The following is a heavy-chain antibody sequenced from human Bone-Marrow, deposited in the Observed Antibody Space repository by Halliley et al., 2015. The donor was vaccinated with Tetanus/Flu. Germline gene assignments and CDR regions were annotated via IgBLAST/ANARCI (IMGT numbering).Heavy chain of an antibody. V-gene: IGHV4-59*02. CDR1: GGVVTTYF. CDR3: ARGYSYGRAGWFDN. Sequence: TLSLTCTVSGGVVTTYFWTWIRQPPGKGLEWIGSIYFRGSTNYNPSLNSRLSMSVDTLKNQLSLTLTSVTAADTAVYYCARGYSYGRAGWFDNWGQGPLVTVSS. J-gene: IGHJ4*02. CDR2: IYFRGST. D-gene: IGHD1-26*01.